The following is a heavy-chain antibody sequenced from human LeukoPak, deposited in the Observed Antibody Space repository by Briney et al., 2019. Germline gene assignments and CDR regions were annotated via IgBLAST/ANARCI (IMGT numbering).Heavy chain of an antibody. V-gene: IGHV3-21*01. CDR3: AREKGAPGYYYYMDV. CDR2: ISSSSSYI. CDR1: EFPFRKYA. Sequence: GGSLRLSCASSEFPFRKYAMNWVRQAPGKGLEWVSSISSSSSYIYYADSVKGRFTISRDNAKNSLYLQMNSLRAEDTAVYYCAREKGAPGYYYYMDVWGKGTTVTVSS. J-gene: IGHJ6*03. D-gene: IGHD4/OR15-4a*01.